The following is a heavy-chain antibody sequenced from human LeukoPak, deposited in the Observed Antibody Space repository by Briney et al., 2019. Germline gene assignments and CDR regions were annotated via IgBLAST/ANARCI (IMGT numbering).Heavy chain of an antibody. CDR2: INSDGRST. D-gene: IGHD2-21*01. CDR1: GFTFSSYW. V-gene: IGHV3-74*01. CDR3: VRDVWGDRDSYFDY. Sequence: GSLRLSCTASGFTFSSYWMHWVRQAPDKGLMWVARINSDGRSTSYAASVKGRFTFSRDNAKSTLYLQMDSLRAEDTAVYYCVRDVWGDRDSYFDYWGQGTLVTVSS. J-gene: IGHJ4*02.